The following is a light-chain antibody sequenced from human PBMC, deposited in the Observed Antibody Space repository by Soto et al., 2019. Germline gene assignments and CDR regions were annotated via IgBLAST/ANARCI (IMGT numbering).Light chain of an antibody. V-gene: IGKV1-39*01. CDR2: AAS. CDR1: QNIDFN. CDR3: QQSYSSPPT. Sequence: DIQMTQSPSSLSASVGDRVTITCRASQNIDFNLSWFQQRPGKAPKLLIFAASSLQSGVPSRFSGSRSGPDFTLTISSLQPEDFATYYCQQSYSSPPTFGQGTKVDIK. J-gene: IGKJ1*01.